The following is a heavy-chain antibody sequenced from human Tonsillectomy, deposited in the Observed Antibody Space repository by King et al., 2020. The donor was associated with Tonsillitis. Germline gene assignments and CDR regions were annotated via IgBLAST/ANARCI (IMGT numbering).Heavy chain of an antibody. Sequence: VQLVESGGGLVQPGRSLRLSCAASGFTFDDYAMHWVRQAPGKGLEWVSGISWNSGSIGYADSVKGRFTISRDNAKNSLYLQMNSLRAEDTALYYCAKGGYSYGYAYYFDYWGQGTLVTVSS. CDR1: GFTFDDYA. CDR2: ISWNSGSI. D-gene: IGHD5-18*01. V-gene: IGHV3-9*01. J-gene: IGHJ4*02. CDR3: AKGGYSYGYAYYFDY.